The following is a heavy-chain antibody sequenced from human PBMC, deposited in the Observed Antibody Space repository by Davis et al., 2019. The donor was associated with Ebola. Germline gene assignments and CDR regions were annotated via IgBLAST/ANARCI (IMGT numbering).Heavy chain of an antibody. V-gene: IGHV4-59*01. J-gene: IGHJ5*02. CDR2: IHYSGCT. CDR1: GGSISSYY. Sequence: MPAGSLTLSCTVSGGSISSYYWSWSLQPPANGLEWIWYIHYSGCTNYNPSRKSRVTISVDTTKNQFSLKLSSVTAADTAVYYCARADLRFLEWPSGGWFDPWGQGTLVTVSS. D-gene: IGHD3-3*01. CDR3: ARADLRFLEWPSGGWFDP.